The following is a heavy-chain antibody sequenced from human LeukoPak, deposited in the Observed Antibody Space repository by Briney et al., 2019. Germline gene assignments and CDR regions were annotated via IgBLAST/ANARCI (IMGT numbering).Heavy chain of an antibody. CDR2: INPNSGGT. Sequence: ASVKVSCKASGYTFTGYYMHWVRQAPGQGLEWIGWINPNSGGTNYAQKFQGRVTMTRDTSISTAYMELSRLRSDDTAVYYCAKDTDYGGNQGAIDYWGQGTLVTVSS. V-gene: IGHV1-2*02. D-gene: IGHD4-23*01. CDR1: GYTFTGYY. CDR3: AKDTDYGGNQGAIDY. J-gene: IGHJ4*02.